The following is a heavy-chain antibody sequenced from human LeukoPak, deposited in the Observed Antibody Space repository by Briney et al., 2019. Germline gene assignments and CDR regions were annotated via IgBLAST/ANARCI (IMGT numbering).Heavy chain of an antibody. CDR3: AKAGGPYYDSSGYYPDY. CDR2: ISWNSGSI. V-gene: IGHV3-9*01. CDR1: GFTFDDYA. Sequence: GGSLRLSCAASGFTFDDYAMHWVRQAPGKGLEWVSGISWNSGSIGYADSVKGRFTISRDNAKNSLYLQMNSLRAEDTALYYCAKAGGPYYDSSGYYPDYWGRGTLVTVSS. J-gene: IGHJ4*02. D-gene: IGHD3-22*01.